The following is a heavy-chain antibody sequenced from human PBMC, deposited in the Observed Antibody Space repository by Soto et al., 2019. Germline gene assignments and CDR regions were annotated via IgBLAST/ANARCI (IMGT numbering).Heavy chain of an antibody. J-gene: IGHJ3*02. Sequence: SAKVSCKASGGTFSSYASSSVRQAPGQGLQWMGGIIPIFGTANYAQKFQGRVTITADESTSTAYMELSSLRSEDTAVYYCANVREAKDGSVPPLAAFDIWGQGAMVTVSS. V-gene: IGHV1-69*13. CDR3: ANVREAKDGSVPPLAAFDI. CDR1: GGTFSSYA. D-gene: IGHD3-10*01. CDR2: IIPIFGTA.